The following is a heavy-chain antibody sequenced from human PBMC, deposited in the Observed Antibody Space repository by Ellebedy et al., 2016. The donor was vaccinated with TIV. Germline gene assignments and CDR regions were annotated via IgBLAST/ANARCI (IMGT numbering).Heavy chain of an antibody. CDR2: IKQDGSEK. J-gene: IGHJ4*02. V-gene: IGHV3-7*03. CDR1: GFTFSSYW. Sequence: GESLKLSCAASGFTFSSYWMSWVRQAPGKGLEWVANIKQDGSEKDYVDSVKGRVSISRDNAKKSLYLQMNSLRAEDTAVYFCAREGAEGFDYWGQGTLVTVSS. CDR3: AREGAEGFDY.